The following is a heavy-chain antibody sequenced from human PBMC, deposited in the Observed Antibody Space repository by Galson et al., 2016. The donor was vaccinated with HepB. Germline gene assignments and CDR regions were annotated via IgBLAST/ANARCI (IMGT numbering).Heavy chain of an antibody. Sequence: SLRLSCAASGFSFSTYGIHWVRQAPGKGLEWVALISHDGSNEYYGDSVKGRFTVSRYNSNNILYLQMNSLRPDDTGVYYCAKGGHRATHYDSSGGFYTHYYYRMDVWGQGTTVTVSS. D-gene: IGHD3-3*01. CDR2: ISHDGSNE. CDR3: AKGGHRATHYDSSGGFYTHYYYRMDV. CDR1: GFSFSTYG. V-gene: IGHV3-30*18. J-gene: IGHJ6*02.